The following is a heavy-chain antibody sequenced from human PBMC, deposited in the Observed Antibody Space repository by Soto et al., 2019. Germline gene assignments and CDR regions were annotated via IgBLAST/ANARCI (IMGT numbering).Heavy chain of an antibody. J-gene: IGHJ4*02. D-gene: IGHD6-6*01. Sequence: LRLSCAASGFTFSSYWMSWVRQAPGKGLEWVANIKQDGSEKYYEDSVKGRFTISRDNAKNSLYLQMNSLRAEDTAVYYCARGGYSSSDDYWGQGTLVTVSS. CDR1: GFTFSSYW. CDR2: IKQDGSEK. V-gene: IGHV3-7*03. CDR3: ARGGYSSSDDY.